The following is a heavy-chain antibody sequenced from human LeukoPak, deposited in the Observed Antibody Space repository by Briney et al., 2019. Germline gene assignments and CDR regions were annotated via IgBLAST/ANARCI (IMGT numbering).Heavy chain of an antibody. CDR1: GFTFSSYG. Sequence: GGSLRLSCAASGFTFSSYGMHWVRQAPGKGLEWVAFIRYDGSNKYYADSVKGRFTISRDNSKNTLYLQMNSLRAEDTAVYYCARAHRSTSGARPFNWFDPWGQGTLVTVSS. D-gene: IGHD2-2*01. J-gene: IGHJ5*02. CDR2: IRYDGSNK. CDR3: ARAHRSTSGARPFNWFDP. V-gene: IGHV3-30*02.